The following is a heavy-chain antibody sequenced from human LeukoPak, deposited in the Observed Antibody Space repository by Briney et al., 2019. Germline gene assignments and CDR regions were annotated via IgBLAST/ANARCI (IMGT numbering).Heavy chain of an antibody. CDR3: AKEMNDYVDYFYMDV. Sequence: TGGSLRLSCAASGLTFSSYAMHWVRQAPGKGLDWVAFIRYDGTKKYCADSVKGRFTVSRDNSKNTLNLQMNSLRAEDTAVYYCAKEMNDYVDYFYMDVWGKGTTVTVSS. CDR2: IRYDGTKK. V-gene: IGHV3-30*02. D-gene: IGHD4-17*01. CDR1: GLTFSSYA. J-gene: IGHJ6*04.